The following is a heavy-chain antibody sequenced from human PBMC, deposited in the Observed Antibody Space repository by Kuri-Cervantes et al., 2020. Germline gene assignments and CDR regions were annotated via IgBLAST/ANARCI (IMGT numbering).Heavy chain of an antibody. CDR1: GFTFTSSA. Sequence: SVKVSCKASGFTFTSSAVQWVRHARGQRLEWIGWMVVGSGNTNYAQKFQERVTITRDMSTSTAYMELSSLRSEDTAVYYCAAESESYKVGATNYYHYGMDVWGQGTTVTVSS. CDR3: AAESESYKVGATNYYHYGMDV. CDR2: MVVGSGNT. J-gene: IGHJ6*02. D-gene: IGHD1-26*01. V-gene: IGHV1-58*01.